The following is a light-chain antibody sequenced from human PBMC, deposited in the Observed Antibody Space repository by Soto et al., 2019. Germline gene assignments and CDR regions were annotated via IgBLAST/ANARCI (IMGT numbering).Light chain of an antibody. Sequence: DVQMTQSPSSLSASVGDSVTITCRASQSVFNHLSWFQQRPGKGPKLLIYDASSLHAGVPSRFSGSGYGTDFTRTISTDPPEDSAIYYFHQSCSTPLTFGGGTRVELK. CDR3: HQSCSTPLT. CDR1: QSVFNH. V-gene: IGKV1-39*01. CDR2: DAS. J-gene: IGKJ4*01.